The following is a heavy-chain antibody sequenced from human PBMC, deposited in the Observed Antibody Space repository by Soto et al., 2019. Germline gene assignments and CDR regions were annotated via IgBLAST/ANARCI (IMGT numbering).Heavy chain of an antibody. CDR1: GYTFTSYG. V-gene: IGHV1-18*01. D-gene: IGHD1-26*01. CDR3: ARDGGIVGATQLPLDY. CDR2: ISAYNGNT. Sequence: ASVKVSCKASGYTFTSYGISWARQAPGQGLEWMGWISAYNGNTNYAQKLQGRVTMTTDTSTSTAYMELRSLRSDDTAVYYCARDGGIVGATQLPLDYWGQGTLVTVSS. J-gene: IGHJ4*02.